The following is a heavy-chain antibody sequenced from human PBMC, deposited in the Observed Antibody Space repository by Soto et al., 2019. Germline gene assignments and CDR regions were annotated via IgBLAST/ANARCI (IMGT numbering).Heavy chain of an antibody. CDR1: GFTFNNYA. V-gene: IGHV3-23*01. J-gene: IGHJ4*02. Sequence: EVQLLESGGGLVQPGGSLRLSCAASGFTFNNYAMSWVRQAPGEGLEWVSAISGSGGTTYYAESVKGRFTISRDNSKNKLYLQMNSLRAEDTAVYYCAQFLVGTGGISGWPWYFDCWGQGGLVTVSS. CDR2: ISGSGGTT. CDR3: AQFLVGTGGISGWPWYFDC. D-gene: IGHD6-25*01.